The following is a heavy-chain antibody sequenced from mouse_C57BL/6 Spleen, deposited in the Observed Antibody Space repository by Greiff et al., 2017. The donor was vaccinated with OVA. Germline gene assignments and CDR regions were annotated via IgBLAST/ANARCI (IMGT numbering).Heavy chain of an antibody. CDR1: GYTFTSYW. D-gene: IGHD1-1*01. CDR3: ARATTTGVDEDAY. Sequence: QVQLQQPGAELVKPGASVKLSCKASGYTFTSYWMHWVKQRPGQGLEWIGMIHPNSGSTNYNEKFKSKATLTVDKSSSTAYMQLSSLTSEDSAVYYCARATTTGVDEDAYWGQGTLVTVSA. J-gene: IGHJ3*01. CDR2: IHPNSGST. V-gene: IGHV1-64*01.